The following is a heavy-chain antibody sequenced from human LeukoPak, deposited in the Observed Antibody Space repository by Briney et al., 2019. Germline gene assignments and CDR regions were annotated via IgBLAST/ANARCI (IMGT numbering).Heavy chain of an antibody. J-gene: IGHJ6*02. Sequence: SETLSLTCTVSGGSISSSSYYWGWIRQPPGKGLEWIGSIYYSGSTYYNPSLKSRVTISVDTSKNQFSLKLSSVTAADTAVYYCASMVRGAPYGMGVWGQGTTVTVSS. CDR1: GGSISSSSYY. D-gene: IGHD3-10*01. CDR3: ASMVRGAPYGMGV. CDR2: IYYSGST. V-gene: IGHV4-39*01.